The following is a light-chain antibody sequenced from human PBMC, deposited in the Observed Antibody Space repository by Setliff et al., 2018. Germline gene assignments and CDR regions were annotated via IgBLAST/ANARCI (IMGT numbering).Light chain of an antibody. J-gene: IGLJ1*01. Sequence: QSVLTQPASVSGSPGQSITISCSGTTSDIGTYNYVSWYQQYPGKAPKLVIYDVSNRPSGVSNRFSGSKSGNTASLTISRLQAEDEADYYCYSYTASTSYVFGTGTKVTVL. CDR3: YSYTASTSYV. V-gene: IGLV2-14*01. CDR1: TSDIGTYNY. CDR2: DVS.